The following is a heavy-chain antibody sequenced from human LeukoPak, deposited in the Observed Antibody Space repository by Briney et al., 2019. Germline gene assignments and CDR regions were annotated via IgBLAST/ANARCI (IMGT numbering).Heavy chain of an antibody. J-gene: IGHJ6*03. CDR1: GGSISSYY. CDR3: ARHDGLRYSRYYYYYMDV. D-gene: IGHD3-9*01. CDR2: IYYSGST. Sequence: PSETLSLTCTVSGGSISSYYWGWIRQPPGKGLEWIGSIYYSGSTYYNPSLKSRVTISVDTSKNQFSLKLSSVTAADTAVYYCARHDGLRYSRYYYYYMDVWGKGTTVTVSS. V-gene: IGHV4-39*01.